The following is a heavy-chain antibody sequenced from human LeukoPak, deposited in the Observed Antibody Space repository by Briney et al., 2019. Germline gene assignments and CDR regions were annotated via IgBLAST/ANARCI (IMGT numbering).Heavy chain of an antibody. D-gene: IGHD2-2*02. Sequence: GGSLRLSCAPSGFTFSRYWMHWVRRAPGKGLVWVSRIKSDGSTTTYADSVKGRFTISRDNAKNTLYLQMNSLRAEDTAVYYCARVVNTHFDYWGQGTLVIVSS. CDR1: GFTFSRYW. J-gene: IGHJ4*02. CDR2: IKSDGSTT. CDR3: ARVVNTHFDY. V-gene: IGHV3-74*01.